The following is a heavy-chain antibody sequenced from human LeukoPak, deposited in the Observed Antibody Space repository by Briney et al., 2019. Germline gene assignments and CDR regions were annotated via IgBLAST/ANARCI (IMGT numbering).Heavy chain of an antibody. V-gene: IGHV3-7*01. CDR1: GFTFSSYW. Sequence: GGSLRLSCAASGFTFSSYWMSWVRKAPGKGLEWVANIKQDGSEKYYVDSVKGRFTISRDNAKNSLYLQMNSLRAEDTAVYFCARDFDSSGWYYFDYWGQGTLVTVSS. CDR3: ARDFDSSGWYYFDY. J-gene: IGHJ4*02. CDR2: IKQDGSEK. D-gene: IGHD6-19*01.